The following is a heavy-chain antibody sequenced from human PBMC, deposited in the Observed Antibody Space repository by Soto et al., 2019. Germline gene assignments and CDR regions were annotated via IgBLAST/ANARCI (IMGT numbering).Heavy chain of an antibody. J-gene: IGHJ6*02. CDR1: GFTFSSYA. Sequence: QLVESGGDLVQPGGSLRLSCSASGFTFSSYAMHWVRQAPGKGLEFVAATSSDGGNTYYADSVKGRFTISRDNSKNTLYLQMSSLRGEDTAVYHCVRDPLPRYVSGEARFPWDYGMDVWGQGTTVTVSS. CDR2: TSSDGGNT. CDR3: VRDPLPRYVSGEARFPWDYGMDV. D-gene: IGHD3-3*01. V-gene: IGHV3-64D*06.